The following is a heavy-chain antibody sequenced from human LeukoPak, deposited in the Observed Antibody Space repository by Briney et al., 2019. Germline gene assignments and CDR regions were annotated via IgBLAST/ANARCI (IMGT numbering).Heavy chain of an antibody. CDR1: GFTFTSYW. V-gene: IGHV3-74*01. CDR3: ARQGYSSGDMDV. D-gene: IGHD6-19*01. CDR2: SNTDGSIT. Sequence: GGSLRLSCAATGFTFTSYWMNWMRQAPGKGLLWVSRSNTDGSITRYVDSVKGRFTISRDNAKNTVYLQMNSLRGEDTAVYYCARQGYSSGDMDVWGKGTTVTVSS. J-gene: IGHJ6*03.